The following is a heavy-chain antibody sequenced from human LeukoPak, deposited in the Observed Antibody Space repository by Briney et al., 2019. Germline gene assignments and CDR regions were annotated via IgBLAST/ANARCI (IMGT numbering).Heavy chain of an antibody. CDR2: IYPGDSDT. J-gene: IGHJ3*02. D-gene: IGHD6-19*01. CDR1: GYSFTNYW. V-gene: IGHV5-51*01. Sequence: GESLKISCKGFGYSFTNYWIGWVRQMPGKGLEWMGFIYPGDSDTRYSPSFQGQVTISADKSISTAFLQWSSLKASDTAMYYCARRSGLVVAGPHDAFDIWGQGTMVTVSS. CDR3: ARRSGLVVAGPHDAFDI.